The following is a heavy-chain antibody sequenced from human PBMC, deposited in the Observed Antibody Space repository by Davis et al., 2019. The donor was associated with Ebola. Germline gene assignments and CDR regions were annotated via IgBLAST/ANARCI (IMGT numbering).Heavy chain of an antibody. J-gene: IGHJ4*02. CDR2: IDPSDSYT. CDR1: GYSFTSYW. CDR3: ARHSYISAPNFDY. Sequence: PGGSLRLSCKGSGYSFTSYWISWVRQLPGKGLEWMGRIDPSDSYTNYSPSFQGHVTISADKSISTAYLQWSSLKASDTAMYYCARHSYISAPNFDYWGQGTLVTVSS. D-gene: IGHD2-2*02. V-gene: IGHV5-10-1*01.